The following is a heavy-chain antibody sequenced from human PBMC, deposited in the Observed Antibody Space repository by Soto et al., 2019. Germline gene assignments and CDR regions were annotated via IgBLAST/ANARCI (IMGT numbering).Heavy chain of an antibody. D-gene: IGHD6-13*01. CDR2: ISWNSGSI. V-gene: IGHV3-9*01. CDR3: AKDRQQLSLGGWFDP. Sequence: GGSLRLSCAASGFTFDYYAMHWVGQSPGKGLEWVSGISWNSGSIGYADSVKGRFTISRDNAKNSLYLQMNSLRAEDTALYYCAKDRQQLSLGGWFDPWGQGTLVTVSS. J-gene: IGHJ5*02. CDR1: GFTFDYYA.